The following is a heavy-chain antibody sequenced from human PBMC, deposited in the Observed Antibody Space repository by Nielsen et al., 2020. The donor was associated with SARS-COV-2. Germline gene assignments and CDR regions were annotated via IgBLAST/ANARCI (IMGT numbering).Heavy chain of an antibody. Sequence: GESLKISCAASGFTFSSYGMHWVRQAPGKGLEWVAVISYDGSNKYYADSVKGRFTISRDNSKNTLYLQMNSLRAEDTAVYYCARDAIYYAPEPRAFDIWGQGTMVTVSS. D-gene: IGHD3-10*01. J-gene: IGHJ3*02. CDR3: ARDAIYYAPEPRAFDI. V-gene: IGHV3-30*03. CDR2: ISYDGSNK. CDR1: GFTFSSYG.